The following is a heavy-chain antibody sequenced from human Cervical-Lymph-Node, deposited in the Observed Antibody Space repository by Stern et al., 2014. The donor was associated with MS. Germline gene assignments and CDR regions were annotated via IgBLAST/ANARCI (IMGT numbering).Heavy chain of an antibody. CDR3: AREVPSSYHFDD. CDR1: GYTFATSH. J-gene: IGHJ4*02. CDR2: IKSSGGVT. D-gene: IGHD6-6*01. Sequence: QDQLVQSGADVKEPGASVKVSCKASGYTFATSHMHWVRQAPGQGLEWMGMIKSSGGVTIYAQKFRDRITVTRDTSTNTEHMELSNLKSDDTAVYYCAREVPSSYHFDDWGQGTLVTVSS. V-gene: IGHV1-46*01.